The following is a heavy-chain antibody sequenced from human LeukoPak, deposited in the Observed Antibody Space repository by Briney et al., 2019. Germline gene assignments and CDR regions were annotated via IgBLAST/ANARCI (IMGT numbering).Heavy chain of an antibody. V-gene: IGHV3-7*01. CDR1: GFTFSSYW. CDR3: ARDKRVGATTFGY. D-gene: IGHD1-26*01. CDR2: IKQDGSEK. J-gene: IGHJ4*02. Sequence: GGSLRLSCAASGFTFSSYWMSWVRQAPGKGLEWVANIKQDGSEKYYVDSVKGRFTISRDNAKNSLYLQMNSLRAEDTAVFYCARDKRVGATTFGYWGQGTLVTVSS.